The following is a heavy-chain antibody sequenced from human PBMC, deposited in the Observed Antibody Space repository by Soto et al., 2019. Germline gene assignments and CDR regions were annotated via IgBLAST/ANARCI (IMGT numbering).Heavy chain of an antibody. D-gene: IGHD2-15*01. J-gene: IGHJ6*03. V-gene: IGHV3-66*01. Sequence: GGSLRLSCAASGFTVSSKYMSWVRQAPGKGLEWVSLIQSGGYTYYADSVKGRFTISRDSSENTLFLQMNSPRVEDTAMYYCTRDAVYCSAGGCYGVPMDVWGKATTVTVSS. CDR1: GFTVSSKY. CDR3: TRDAVYCSAGGCYGVPMDV. CDR2: IQSGGYT.